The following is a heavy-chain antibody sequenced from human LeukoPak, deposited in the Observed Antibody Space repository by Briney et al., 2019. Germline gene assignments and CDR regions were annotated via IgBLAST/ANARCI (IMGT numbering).Heavy chain of an antibody. CDR2: INHSGST. CDR3: ARHINRGRVFSAFDY. J-gene: IGHJ4*02. Sequence: SETLSLTCAVYGGSFSDHYWSWIRQPPGKGLEWIGEINHSGSTNYNPSLKSRVTISVDTSNYQFSLKLSSVTAADTAVYYCARHINRGRVFSAFDYWGQGTLVTVSS. CDR1: GGSFSDHY. D-gene: IGHD1-14*01. V-gene: IGHV4-34*01.